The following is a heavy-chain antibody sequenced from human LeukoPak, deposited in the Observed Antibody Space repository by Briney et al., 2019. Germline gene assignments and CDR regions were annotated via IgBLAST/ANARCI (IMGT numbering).Heavy chain of an antibody. V-gene: IGHV3-21*01. CDR2: ISSSSSYI. J-gene: IGHJ6*03. D-gene: IGHD4-17*01. CDR1: GFTFSCYS. CDR3: ASPPSAVTYHYTDV. Sequence: GGSLRLSCAASGFTFSCYSMNWVRQAPGKGLEWVSSISSSSSYIYYADSVKGRFTISRDNAKNSLYLQMNSLRAEDTAVYYCASPPSAVTYHYTDVWGKGTTVTVSS.